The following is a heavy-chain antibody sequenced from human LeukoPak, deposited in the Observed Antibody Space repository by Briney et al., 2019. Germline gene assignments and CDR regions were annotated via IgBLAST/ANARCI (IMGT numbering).Heavy chain of an antibody. Sequence: SETLSLTCAVSGGSIRSGGYSWSWIRQPPGKGLEWIGSIYYSGSTYYNPSLKSRVTISVDTSKNQFSLKLSSVTAADTAVYYCARRGSRYDYVWGSYRQYYFDYWGQGTLVTVSS. J-gene: IGHJ4*02. CDR2: IYYSGST. V-gene: IGHV4-30-2*03. CDR3: ARRGSRYDYVWGSYRQYYFDY. CDR1: GGSIRSGGYS. D-gene: IGHD3-16*02.